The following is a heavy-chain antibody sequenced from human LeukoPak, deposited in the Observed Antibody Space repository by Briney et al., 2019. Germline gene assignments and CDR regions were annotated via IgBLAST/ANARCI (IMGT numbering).Heavy chain of an antibody. V-gene: IGHV4-59*01. CDR2: IYYSGST. D-gene: IGHD3-22*01. Sequence: KPSETLSLTCTVSGGSISSYYWSWIRQPPGKGLEWIGYIYYSGSTNYNPSLKSRVTISVDTSKNQFSLKLSSVTAADTAVYYCARDHGGYYGSSGYSWGQGTLVTVSS. CDR1: GGSISSYY. J-gene: IGHJ5*02. CDR3: ARDHGGYYGSSGYS.